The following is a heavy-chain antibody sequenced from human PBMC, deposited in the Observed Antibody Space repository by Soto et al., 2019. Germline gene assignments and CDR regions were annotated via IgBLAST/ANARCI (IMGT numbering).Heavy chain of an antibody. V-gene: IGHV1-69*01. CDR1: GGVFRNYA. CDR3: ARDRWGSYSFDS. Sequence: QVQLVQSGAEVKKPGSSVKVSKASGGVFRNYAINWVRQAPGQGLEWMGGIIPVFGTADYPQKFQGRVTITADESTTTAYMELTSLKTADTAVYFCARDRWGSYSFDSWGQGTLVTVAS. CDR2: IIPVFGTA. J-gene: IGHJ5*01. D-gene: IGHD1-26*01.